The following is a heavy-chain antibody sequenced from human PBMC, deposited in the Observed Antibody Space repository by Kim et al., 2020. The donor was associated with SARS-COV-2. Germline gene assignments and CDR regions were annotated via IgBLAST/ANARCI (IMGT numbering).Heavy chain of an antibody. Sequence: SVKVSCKASGGTFSSYAISWVRQAPGQGLEWMGGIIPIFGTANYAQKFQGRVTITADESTSTAYMELSSLRSEDTAVYYCATVCCLDQGAYYYYYGMDVWGQGTTVTVSS. CDR3: ATVCCLDQGAYYYYYGMDV. J-gene: IGHJ6*02. CDR1: GGTFSSYA. CDR2: IIPIFGTA. D-gene: IGHD3-16*01. V-gene: IGHV1-69*13.